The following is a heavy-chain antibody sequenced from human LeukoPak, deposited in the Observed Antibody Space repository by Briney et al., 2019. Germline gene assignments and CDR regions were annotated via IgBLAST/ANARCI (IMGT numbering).Heavy chain of an antibody. Sequence: PKASVKVSCKASGGTFSSYAISWVRQAPGQGLEWMGGIIPIFGTANYAQKFQGRVTITADKSTSTAYMELSSLRSEDTAVYYCAREGDEMRYFDYWGQGTLVTVSS. CDR2: IIPIFGTA. CDR1: GGTFSSYA. CDR3: AREGDEMRYFDY. J-gene: IGHJ4*02. D-gene: IGHD5-24*01. V-gene: IGHV1-69*06.